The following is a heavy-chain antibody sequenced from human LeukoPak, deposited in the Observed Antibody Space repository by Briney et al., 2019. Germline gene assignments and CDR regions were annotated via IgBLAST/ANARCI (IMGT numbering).Heavy chain of an antibody. CDR3: ARGLNWGFDY. J-gene: IGHJ4*02. CDR2: TYYRSRWYN. D-gene: IGHD7-27*01. V-gene: IGHV6-1*01. Sequence: SQTLSLTCAISGDSVSSNSAAWSWIRQSPSRGLEWLGRTYYRSRWYNDDAVSVRGRITVNPDTSKNQFSLQLNSVTPEDTAVYYCARGLNWGFDYWGQGTLVTVSS. CDR1: GDSVSSNSAA.